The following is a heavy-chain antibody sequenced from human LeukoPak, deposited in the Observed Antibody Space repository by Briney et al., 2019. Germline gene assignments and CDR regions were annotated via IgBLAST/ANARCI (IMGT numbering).Heavy chain of an antibody. D-gene: IGHD3-3*01. CDR2: INQDGSER. Sequence: GGSLRLSCAASGLTFTTYWMSWVRQAPGKGLEWVANINQDGSERYYVDSAKGRFTISRDNAKKSLYLQMNGLRADDTAVYYCASDGGPFDNWGQGTLVTVSS. J-gene: IGHJ4*02. CDR3: ASDGGPFDN. CDR1: GLTFTTYW. V-gene: IGHV3-7*01.